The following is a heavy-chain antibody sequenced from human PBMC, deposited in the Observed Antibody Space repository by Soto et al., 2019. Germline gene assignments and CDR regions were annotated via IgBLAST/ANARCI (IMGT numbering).Heavy chain of an antibody. J-gene: IGHJ4*02. Sequence: EVQLVESGGGLVQPGGSLRLSCAASGFTFSSYWMHWVRQAPGKGLAWVSPINSDGSSTSYADSVKGRFTISRDNAKNTLYLQMNSLRAEDTAVYYCARSSVWSSSPYFDYWGQGTLVTVSS. V-gene: IGHV3-74*01. CDR3: ARSSVWSSSPYFDY. CDR1: GFTFSSYW. CDR2: INSDGSST. D-gene: IGHD6-6*01.